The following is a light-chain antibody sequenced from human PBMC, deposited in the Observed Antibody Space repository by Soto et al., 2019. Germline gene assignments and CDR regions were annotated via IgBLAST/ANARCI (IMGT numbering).Light chain of an antibody. J-gene: IGKJ4*01. CDR2: DAS. V-gene: IGKV3-11*01. CDR3: QQHSDWVT. Sequence: EIVLTQSPATLSLSPGERGTLSCRASQSVSTYLAWYQQKPGQAPRLLIYDASNRATAIPARFSGSGSGTDFTLTISYIEPEDFAFYYCQQHSDWVTFGGGTKVEI. CDR1: QSVSTY.